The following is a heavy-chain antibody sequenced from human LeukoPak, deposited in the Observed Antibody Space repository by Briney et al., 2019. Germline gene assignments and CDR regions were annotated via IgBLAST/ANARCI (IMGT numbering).Heavy chain of an antibody. CDR3: ARDLYSSNRSGHIY. J-gene: IGHJ4*02. CDR2: IYTSGST. Sequence: SETLSLTCTVSGGSISSYYWSWIRQPAGKGLEWIGRIYTSGSTNYNPSLKSRVTMSVDTSKNQFSLKLSSVTAADTAVYYCARDLYSSNRSGHIYWGQGTLVTVSS. CDR1: GGSISSYY. V-gene: IGHV4-4*07. D-gene: IGHD6-19*01.